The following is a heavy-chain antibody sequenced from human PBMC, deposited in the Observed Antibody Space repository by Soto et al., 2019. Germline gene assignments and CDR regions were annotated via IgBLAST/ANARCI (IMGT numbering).Heavy chain of an antibody. D-gene: IGHD3-10*01. CDR1: GFTFRDNW. J-gene: IGHJ4*02. V-gene: IGHV3-7*05. CDR3: ATSMGRGGNHY. Sequence: EVQLVESGGGLVQPGGSLRLSCAASGFTFRDNWMSWVRHVPGKGLECVANIKTDGSEKYYVDPVKGRFTISRDNAKNSLYLQMNSLRAEHTAVYYCATSMGRGGNHYWGQGTLVTVSS. CDR2: IKTDGSEK.